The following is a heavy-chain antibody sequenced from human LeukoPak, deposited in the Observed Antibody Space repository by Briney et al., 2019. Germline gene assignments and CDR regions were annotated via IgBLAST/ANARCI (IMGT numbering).Heavy chain of an antibody. V-gene: IGHV3-74*03. CDR3: ARVGRITAGSDNDY. J-gene: IGHJ4*02. D-gene: IGHD6-13*01. CDR1: GFTFSSHW. Sequence: GGSLRLSCAVSGFTFSSHWMHWVRQAPGKGLVWVSRINSDGSDTKYADSVKGRFTISRDNAKNTLYLQMNSLRAEDTAVYYFARVGRITAGSDNDYWGQGILVNVSS. CDR2: INSDGSDT.